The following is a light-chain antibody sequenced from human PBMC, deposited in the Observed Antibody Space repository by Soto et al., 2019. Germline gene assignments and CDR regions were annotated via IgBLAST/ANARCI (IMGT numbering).Light chain of an antibody. CDR2: GAS. CDR3: QQYNNWPLT. Sequence: EVVMTQSPATLSVSPGERATLSCRASQSVSANLAWYQQKPGQAPSLLIYGASTRATGIPARFSGDGSGTDFTLTISSLQFEDVAVYYCQQYNNWPLTFGGGTKVEIK. V-gene: IGKV3-15*01. CDR1: QSVSAN. J-gene: IGKJ4*01.